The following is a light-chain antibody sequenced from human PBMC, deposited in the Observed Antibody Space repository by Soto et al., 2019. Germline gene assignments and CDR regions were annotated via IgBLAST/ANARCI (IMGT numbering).Light chain of an antibody. CDR3: QSYDSTLSARYV. CDR1: SSNIGANYD. J-gene: IGLJ1*01. V-gene: IGLV1-40*01. CDR2: GNN. Sequence: VLTQPPSVSGAPGQRVTISCTGSSSNIGANYDVHWYQHRPGTAPKLLIFGNNNRPSGVPDRFSGSKSATSASLAITGLQAEDEGDYYCQSYDSTLSARYVFGTGTKVTVL.